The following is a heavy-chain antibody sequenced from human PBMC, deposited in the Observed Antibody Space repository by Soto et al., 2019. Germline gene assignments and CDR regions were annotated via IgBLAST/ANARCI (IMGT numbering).Heavy chain of an antibody. Sequence: EVQLVESGGGLVQPVGSLRLSCAASGFTVSNNSMCWVRQAPGKGLEWVSLIYSGGVTHYADSVRGRFTISRDNSRNTISLQMNSRRADDTAVYYCANRGTTATTALWYWGQGTVVTVSS. V-gene: IGHV3-66*01. D-gene: IGHD4-17*01. CDR1: GFTVSNNS. CDR3: ANRGTTATTALWY. J-gene: IGHJ4*02. CDR2: IYSGGVT.